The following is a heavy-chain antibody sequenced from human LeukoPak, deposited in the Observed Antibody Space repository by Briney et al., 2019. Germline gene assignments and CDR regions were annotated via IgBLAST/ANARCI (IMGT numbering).Heavy chain of an antibody. Sequence: GESLRLSCVASGFTFSPFGMTWVRQAPGQGLEWVSSISSSDHSSYADSVKGRFITSRDNAKNSLYLQMSNLRVEDTAVYYCPRDFSGWSRDYWGHGTLVTVSS. CDR1: GFTFSPFG. J-gene: IGHJ4*01. V-gene: IGHV3-21*01. D-gene: IGHD6-19*01. CDR3: PRDFSGWSRDY. CDR2: SISSSDHS.